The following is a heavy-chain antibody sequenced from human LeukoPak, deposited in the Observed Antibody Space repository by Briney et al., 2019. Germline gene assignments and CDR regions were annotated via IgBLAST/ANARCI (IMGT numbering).Heavy chain of an antibody. J-gene: IGHJ4*02. CDR3: AGGLGV. D-gene: IGHD3-16*01. Sequence: PGGSLRLSCAASGFTFTSYSMNWVRQAPGKGLEWVANIKLDGSEKYYVDSVKGRFTISRDNAKNSLYLQMNSLRAEDTAVYYCAGGLGVWGQGTLVTVSS. CDR2: IKLDGSEK. CDR1: GFTFTSYS. V-gene: IGHV3-7*05.